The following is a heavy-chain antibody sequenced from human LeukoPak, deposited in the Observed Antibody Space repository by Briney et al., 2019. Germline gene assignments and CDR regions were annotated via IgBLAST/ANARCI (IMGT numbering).Heavy chain of an antibody. CDR3: ARDIASRRIDY. V-gene: IGHV3-33*01. CDR1: GFTFRNHG. J-gene: IGHJ4*02. CDR2: IWYDGSDK. Sequence: HPGGSLRLSCAASGFTFRNHGMPWVRQAPGKGLEWVAVIWYDGSDKFFGDSVKGRFTISRDNAKNTLYLQMNSLRAEDTAVYYCARDIASRRIDYWGQGTLVTVSS. D-gene: IGHD6-6*01.